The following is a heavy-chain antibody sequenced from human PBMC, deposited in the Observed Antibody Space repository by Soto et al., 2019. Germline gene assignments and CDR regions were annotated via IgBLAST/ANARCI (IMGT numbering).Heavy chain of an antibody. CDR2: IYPGDSDT. CDR1: GYSFTSYW. CDR3: ARHSDYDILTGYYKDYYYYGMDV. V-gene: IGHV5-51*01. D-gene: IGHD3-9*01. J-gene: IGHJ6*02. Sequence: GESLKISCKGSGYSFTSYWIGWVRQMPGKGLEWMGIIYPGDSDTRYSPSFQGQVTISADKSISTAYLQWSSLKASDTAMYYCARHSDYDILTGYYKDYYYYGMDVWGQGTTVTVSS.